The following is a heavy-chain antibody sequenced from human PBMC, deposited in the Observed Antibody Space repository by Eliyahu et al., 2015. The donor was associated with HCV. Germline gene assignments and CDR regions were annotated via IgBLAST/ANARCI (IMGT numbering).Heavy chain of an antibody. CDR3: ARAYYYDSSSYYAYYFDY. Sequence: LEWIGYIYYIGSTNYNPSLESRVTISVDTSKSQFSLKLSSVTAADTAVYYCARAYYYDSSSYYAYYFDYWGQGTLVTVSS. CDR2: IYYIGST. V-gene: IGHV4-59*08. D-gene: IGHD3-22*01. J-gene: IGHJ4*02.